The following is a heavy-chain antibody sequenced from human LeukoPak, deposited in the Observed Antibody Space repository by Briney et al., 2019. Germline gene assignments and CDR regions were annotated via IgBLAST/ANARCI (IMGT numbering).Heavy chain of an antibody. CDR1: GFTFDDYA. CDR3: AKDITPHDYSNHFYYGMDV. J-gene: IGHJ6*02. CDR2: ISWNSGSI. Sequence: PGGSLRLSGAASGFTFDDYAMHWVRQAPGKGLEWVSGISWNSGSIGYADSVKGRFTISRDNAKNSLYLQMNSLRAEDTALYYCAKDITPHDYSNHFYYGMDVWGQGTTVTVSS. D-gene: IGHD4-11*01. V-gene: IGHV3-9*01.